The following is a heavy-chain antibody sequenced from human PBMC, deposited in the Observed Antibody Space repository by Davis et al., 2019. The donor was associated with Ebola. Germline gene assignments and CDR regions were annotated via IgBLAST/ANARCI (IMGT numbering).Heavy chain of an antibody. CDR3: ARRIDY. J-gene: IGHJ4*02. V-gene: IGHV3-73*01. CDR1: GFTFSGSA. CDR2: IRVRANTYAR. Sequence: GGSLRLSCAASGFTFSGSAMLWVRQASGKGLEWVGHIRVRANTYARTYTASVKGRFTISRDDSKNTAYLQMNSLKTEDTAVYYCARRIDYWGQGTLVTVSS.